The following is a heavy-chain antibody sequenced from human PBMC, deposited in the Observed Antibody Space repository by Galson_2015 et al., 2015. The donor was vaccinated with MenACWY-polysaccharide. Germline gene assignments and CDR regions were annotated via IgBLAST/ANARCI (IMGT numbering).Heavy chain of an antibody. D-gene: IGHD3-10*01. J-gene: IGHJ4*02. CDR2: IWSNGINN. Sequence: SLRLSCAASGFSLSSCGMHWVRQAPGKGLEWLAVIWSNGINNYYADSVRGRFTISRDDSKHSLLLQMNSLRVDDTAMYYCASQTWTGYFDYWGQGILVTVSS. CDR1: GFSLSSCG. V-gene: IGHV3-33*01. CDR3: ASQTWTGYFDY.